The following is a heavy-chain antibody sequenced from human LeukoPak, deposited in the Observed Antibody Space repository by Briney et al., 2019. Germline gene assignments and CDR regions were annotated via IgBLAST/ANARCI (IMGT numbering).Heavy chain of an antibody. CDR2: IPHDRNDK. CDR1: GSIFNDYA. V-gene: IGHV3-30*02. CDR3: AKVRYWSFDF. Sequence: PGGSLTLSCVASGSIFNDYAVHWLRQAPGKGLEGVSFIPHDRNDKYYADSVKGRFTISKDNSKNTLVLQMYSLRPEDTAVYYCAKVRYWSFDFWGQGTLVTVSS. D-gene: IGHD2-8*02. J-gene: IGHJ4*02.